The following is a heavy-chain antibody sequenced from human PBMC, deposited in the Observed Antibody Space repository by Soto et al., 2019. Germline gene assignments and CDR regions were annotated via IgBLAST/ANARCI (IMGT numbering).Heavy chain of an antibody. J-gene: IGHJ4*02. CDR2: ISAYNGNT. CDR3: ARDSAYCTNGVCYLAFDY. Sequence: ASVKVSCKASGYTFTSYGISWLRQAPGQGLEWMGWISAYNGNTNYAQKLKGRVTMTTDTSTSTAYMELRSLRSDDTAVYYCARDSAYCTNGVCYLAFDYWGQGTLVTVSS. D-gene: IGHD2-8*01. CDR1: GYTFTSYG. V-gene: IGHV1-18*01.